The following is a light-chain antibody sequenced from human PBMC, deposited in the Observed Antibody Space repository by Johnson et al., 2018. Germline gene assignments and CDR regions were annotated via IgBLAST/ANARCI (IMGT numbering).Light chain of an antibody. CDR1: SSNIGNNY. J-gene: IGLJ1*01. CDR2: ENN. CDR3: GTWDSSLSAGNV. Sequence: QSVLTQPPSVSAAPGQKVTISCSGSSSNIGNNYVSWYQQLPGTAPKLLIYENNKRPSGIPDRFSGSKSGTSATLGITGLQTWDEADYYCGTWDSSLSAGNVVGTGNKV. V-gene: IGLV1-51*02.